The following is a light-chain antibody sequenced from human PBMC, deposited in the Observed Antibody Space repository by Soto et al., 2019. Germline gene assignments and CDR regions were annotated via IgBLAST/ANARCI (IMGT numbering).Light chain of an antibody. CDR2: GAS. J-gene: IGKJ1*01. CDR1: QSVSSTY. V-gene: IGKV3-20*01. CDR3: QQYGSSPWT. Sequence: EIVLTQSPGTLSLSPGERATLSCRASQSVSSTYLAWYHQKPGQAPRLLISGASSRATGIPDRFSGSGSGTDFTLSISRLEPEDFAVYYCQQYGSSPWTFGHGTKVEIK.